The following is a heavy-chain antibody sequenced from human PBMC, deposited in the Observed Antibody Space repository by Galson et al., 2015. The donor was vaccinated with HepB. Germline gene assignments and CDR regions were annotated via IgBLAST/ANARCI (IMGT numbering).Heavy chain of an antibody. J-gene: IGHJ5*02. D-gene: IGHD2-2*01. CDR1: GGTFSSYA. Sequence: CKASGGTFSSYAISWVRQAPGQGLEWMGGIIPIFGTANYAQKFQGRVTITADESTSTAYMELSSLRSEDTAVYYCATSSPDIVVVPAAAHPRDNWFDPWGQGTLVTVSS. CDR2: IIPIFGTA. CDR3: ATSSPDIVVVPAAAHPRDNWFDP. V-gene: IGHV1-69*01.